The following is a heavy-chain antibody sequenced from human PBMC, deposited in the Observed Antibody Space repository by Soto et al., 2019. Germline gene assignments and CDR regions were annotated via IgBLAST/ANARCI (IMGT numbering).Heavy chain of an antibody. D-gene: IGHD3-9*01. V-gene: IGHV1-2*02. CDR3: ARGGPYYDILTAYRNWFDP. Sequence: ASVKVSCKASGYTFTGYYMHWVRQAPGQGLEWMGWINPNSGGTNYAQKFQGRVTMTRDTSISTAYMELSRLRSDDTAVYYCARGGPYYDILTAYRNWFDPWGQGTLVPVSS. CDR1: GYTFTGYY. CDR2: INPNSGGT. J-gene: IGHJ5*02.